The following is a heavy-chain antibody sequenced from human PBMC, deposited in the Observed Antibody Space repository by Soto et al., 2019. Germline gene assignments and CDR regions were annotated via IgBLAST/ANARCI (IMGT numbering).Heavy chain of an antibody. J-gene: IGHJ5*01. CDR2: ITWNSGTM. CDR3: VKGIYYYGSTGRITFDS. D-gene: IGHD3-22*01. V-gene: IGHV3-9*01. Sequence: EVHLVESGGGLVQPGRSLRLSCEASGFKFDDYTMHWVRHVPGKGLEWVSSITWNSGTMAYADSVKGRFTISRENAENSVYLQMNSLGVDDTALYHCVKGIYYYGSTGRITFDSWGQGTLVTVSS. CDR1: GFKFDDYT.